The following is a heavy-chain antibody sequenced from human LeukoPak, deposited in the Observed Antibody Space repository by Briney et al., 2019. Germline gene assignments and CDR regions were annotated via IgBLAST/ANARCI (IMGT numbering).Heavy chain of an antibody. V-gene: IGHV3-23*01. Sequence: GGSLRLSCAASGLTFSNYAMSWVRQAPGKGLEGVSSIDKNDATTNYADSVRGRFTISRDNSKNTLHLQMSSLRAEDTAVYYCAKYNGQLLEQWYFDYWGQGTLVTVSS. D-gene: IGHD6-13*01. J-gene: IGHJ4*02. CDR3: AKYNGQLLEQWYFDY. CDR1: GLTFSNYA. CDR2: IDKNDATT.